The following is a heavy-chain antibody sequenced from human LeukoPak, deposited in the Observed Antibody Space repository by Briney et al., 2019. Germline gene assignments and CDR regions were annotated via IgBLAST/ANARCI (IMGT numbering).Heavy chain of an antibody. CDR2: IDIYSTKT. CDR1: GFTFSTYA. CDR3: ARDWKADF. D-gene: IGHD1-1*01. J-gene: IGHJ4*01. V-gene: IGHV3-23*05. Sequence: GGSLRLSCATSGFTFSTYAMTWVRQAPGEGLEWVSAIDIYSTKTNYADSVKGRFTISRDNSKNTLFLQMNSLRGEDTAIYYCARDWKADFWGHGTLVTVSS.